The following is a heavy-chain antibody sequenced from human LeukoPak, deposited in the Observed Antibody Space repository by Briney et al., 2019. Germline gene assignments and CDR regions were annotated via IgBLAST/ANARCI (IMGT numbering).Heavy chain of an antibody. J-gene: IGHJ3*02. Sequence: SGPTLVKPTQTLTLTCTFSGFSLSSSGVGVGWVRQPPGKALEWLAVIYWDDDKRYSPSLKSRLTISKDTSKNQVVLTMTNMDPVDTATYYCAHLMITFGGVIRDDASDIWGQGTLVTVSP. V-gene: IGHV2-5*02. CDR3: AHLMITFGGVIRDDASDI. D-gene: IGHD3-16*02. CDR1: GFSLSSSGVG. CDR2: IYWDDDK.